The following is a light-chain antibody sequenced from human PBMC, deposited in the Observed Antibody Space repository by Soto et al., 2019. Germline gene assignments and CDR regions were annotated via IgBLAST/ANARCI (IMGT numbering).Light chain of an antibody. CDR1: QSVKSNY. CDR2: DAS. CDR3: HQYVSSPLT. Sequence: EIVLTQSPDTLSLSPGERATLSCRASQSVKSNYLAWYHQKPGQAPRFLIYDASSRATGIPDRFSGSGSGTDFTLTIILLEPEDFAVYSCHQYVSSPLTFGGGTKVEIK. J-gene: IGKJ4*01. V-gene: IGKV3-20*01.